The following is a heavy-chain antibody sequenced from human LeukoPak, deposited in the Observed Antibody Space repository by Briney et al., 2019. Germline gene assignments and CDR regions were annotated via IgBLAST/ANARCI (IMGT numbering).Heavy chain of an antibody. D-gene: IGHD5-12*01. CDR2: IYYSGST. Sequence: SETLSLTCTVSSYSISSAYYWSWIRQPPGKGLEWIGYIYYSGSTNYNPSLKSRVTISVDTSKNQFSLKLSSVTAADTAVYYCARSSRGSPPHYWGQGTLVTVSS. J-gene: IGHJ4*02. CDR1: SYSISSAYY. V-gene: IGHV4-61*01. CDR3: ARSSRGSPPHY.